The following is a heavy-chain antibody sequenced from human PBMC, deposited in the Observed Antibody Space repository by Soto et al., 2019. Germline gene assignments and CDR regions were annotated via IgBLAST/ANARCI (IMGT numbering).Heavy chain of an antibody. CDR1: GFTFSDYY. Sequence: GGSLRLSCAASGFTFSDYYMSWIRQAPGKGLEWVSYISSSSSYTNYADSVKGRFTISRDNAKNSLYLQMNSLRAEDTAVYYCARVGGAKLWFGESLRGDAFDIWGQGTMVTVSS. CDR2: ISSSSSYT. V-gene: IGHV3-11*06. D-gene: IGHD3-10*01. CDR3: ARVGGAKLWFGESLRGDAFDI. J-gene: IGHJ3*02.